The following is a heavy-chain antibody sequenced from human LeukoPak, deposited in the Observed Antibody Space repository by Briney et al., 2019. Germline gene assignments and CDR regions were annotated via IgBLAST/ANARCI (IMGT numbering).Heavy chain of an antibody. V-gene: IGHV3-48*01. CDR2: ISSGGTTI. Sequence: GGSLRLSCAASGFTFSSYAMNWVRQAPGKGLEWISFISSGGTTISYADSVKGRFTISRDNAKNSLFLQMNSLRVEDTAIYYCAKGRGYCTGGSCYSDYWGQGTLVTVSS. D-gene: IGHD2-15*01. CDR3: AKGRGYCTGGSCYSDY. CDR1: GFTFSSYA. J-gene: IGHJ4*02.